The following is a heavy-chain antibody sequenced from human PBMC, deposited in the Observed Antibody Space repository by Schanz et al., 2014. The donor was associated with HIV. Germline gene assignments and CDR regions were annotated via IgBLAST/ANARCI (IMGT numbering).Heavy chain of an antibody. CDR3: AKPEYDSSGNSQSHFDS. V-gene: IGHV3-23*04. CDR2: ITESGGRT. Sequence: EVQLVESGGGLVQPGGSLRLSCAASGFAFSNYAMSWVRQAPGKGLEWVSSITESGGRTYYADSVNGRFTISRDNSKNTLYLQMTTLRIDDTAVYYCAKPEYDSSGNSQSHFDSWGQGTLVTVSS. D-gene: IGHD3-22*01. CDR1: GFAFSNYA. J-gene: IGHJ4*02.